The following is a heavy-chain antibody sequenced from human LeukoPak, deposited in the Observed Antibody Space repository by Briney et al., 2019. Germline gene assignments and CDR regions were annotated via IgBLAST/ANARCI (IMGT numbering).Heavy chain of an antibody. D-gene: IGHD4-17*01. V-gene: IGHV4-59*12. CDR2: ISYTGST. CDR3: ATVTSEKRFDY. CDR1: GGSITTYY. J-gene: IGHJ4*02. Sequence: PSETLSLTCTFSGGSITTYYWSWIRQPPGKGLEYIGYISYTGSTNYNPSLKSRVTLSLDTSKNQFSLKLSSVTAADTAVYYCATVTSEKRFDYWGQGTLVTVSS.